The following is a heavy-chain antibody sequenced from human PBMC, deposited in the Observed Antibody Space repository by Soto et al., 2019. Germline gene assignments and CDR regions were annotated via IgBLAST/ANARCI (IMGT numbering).Heavy chain of an antibody. V-gene: IGHV1-18*01. CDR1: GYTFTSYG. Sequence: QVQLVQSGAEVKKPGASVKVSCKASGYTFTSYGISWVRQAPGQGLEWMGWISAYNGNTNYAQKIKGRVTMTTDTSTSTANMELRSLRSDDTAVYYCARDRGYYDSSGPAADWGQGTLVTVSS. D-gene: IGHD3-22*01. CDR2: ISAYNGNT. J-gene: IGHJ4*02. CDR3: ARDRGYYDSSGPAAD.